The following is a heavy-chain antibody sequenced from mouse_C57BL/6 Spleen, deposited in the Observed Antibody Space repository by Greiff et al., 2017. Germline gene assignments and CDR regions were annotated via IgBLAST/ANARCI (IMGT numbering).Heavy chain of an antibody. J-gene: IGHJ2*01. CDR1: GFTFTDYY. Sequence: EVQRVESGGGLVQPGGSLSLSCAASGFTFTDYYMSWVRQPPGKALEWLGFIRNKANGYTTEYSASVKGRFTISRDNSQSNLYLQMNALRAEDSATYYCARSGSNYLDYWGQGTTLTGSS. CDR3: ARSGSNYLDY. CDR2: IRNKANGYTT. D-gene: IGHD5-1*01. V-gene: IGHV7-3*01.